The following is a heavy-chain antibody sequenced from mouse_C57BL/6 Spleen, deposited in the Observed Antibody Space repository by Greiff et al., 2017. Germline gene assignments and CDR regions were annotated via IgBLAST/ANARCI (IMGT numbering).Heavy chain of an antibody. CDR2: IYPGNSDT. Sequence: EVNLVESGTVLARPGASVKMSCKTSGYTFTSYWMHWVKQRPGQGLEWIGAIYPGNSDTSYNQKFKGKAKLTAVTSASTAYMELSSLTNEDSAVYYCTRSSIYDGYLYYFDYWGQGTTLTVSS. J-gene: IGHJ2*01. CDR3: TRSSIYDGYLYYFDY. D-gene: IGHD2-3*01. CDR1: GYTFTSYW. V-gene: IGHV1-5*01.